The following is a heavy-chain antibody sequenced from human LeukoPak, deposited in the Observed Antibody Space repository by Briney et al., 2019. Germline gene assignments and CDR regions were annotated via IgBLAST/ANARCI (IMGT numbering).Heavy chain of an antibody. Sequence: GASVKVSCKTSGYSFTGYYMHWVRQAPGQGLEWMGWSNPNSGGANYGQKFQGRVTMTGDTSISTAYMELSRLRPDDTAVYFCARDLSGSYDYWGQGTLVTVSS. CDR2: SNPNSGGA. J-gene: IGHJ4*02. CDR1: GYSFTGYY. CDR3: ARDLSGSYDY. D-gene: IGHD1-26*01. V-gene: IGHV1-2*02.